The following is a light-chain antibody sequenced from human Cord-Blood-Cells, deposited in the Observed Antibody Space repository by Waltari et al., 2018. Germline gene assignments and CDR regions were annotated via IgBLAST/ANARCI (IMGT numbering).Light chain of an antibody. J-gene: IGKJ4*01. CDR2: GAS. V-gene: IGKV3-15*01. CDR1: QSVSSN. Sequence: EIVLTQSPATLSVSPGERATLSCRASQSVSSNLAWYQQKPGQAPRLLSYGASTRATGIPARFSGSGSGTEFTLTISSLQSEDFAVYYCQQYNNWPPLTVGGGTKVEIK. CDR3: QQYNNWPPLT.